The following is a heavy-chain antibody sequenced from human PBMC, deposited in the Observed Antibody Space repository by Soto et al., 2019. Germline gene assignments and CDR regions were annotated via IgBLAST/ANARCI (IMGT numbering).Heavy chain of an antibody. J-gene: IGHJ4*02. D-gene: IGHD6-25*01. V-gene: IGHV3-74*01. CDR2: INGDGTT. CDR3: GRGSGPRGRPY. CDR1: GFIFNNYW. Sequence: PGGSLRLSCAASGFIFNNYWMHWVRQAPGKGLVWVARINGDGTTTYVDSVKGRFTISRDNAKNMVYLQMNSLRVEDTAMYYCGRGSGPRGRPYWGQGISVTVYS.